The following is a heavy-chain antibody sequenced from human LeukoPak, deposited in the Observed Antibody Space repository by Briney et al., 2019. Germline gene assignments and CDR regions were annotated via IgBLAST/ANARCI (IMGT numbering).Heavy chain of an antibody. Sequence: GASVKVSCKASGYTFTSYYMHRVRQAPGQGLEWMGRIIPILGIANYAQKFQGRVTITADKSTSTAYMELSSLRSEDTAVYYCARYPSRTIFGVAEGFDYWGQGTLVTVSS. V-gene: IGHV1-69*02. D-gene: IGHD3-3*01. CDR1: GYTFTSYY. J-gene: IGHJ4*02. CDR3: ARYPSRTIFGVAEGFDY. CDR2: IIPILGIA.